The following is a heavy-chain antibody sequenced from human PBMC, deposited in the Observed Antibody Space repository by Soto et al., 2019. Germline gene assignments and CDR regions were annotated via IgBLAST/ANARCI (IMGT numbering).Heavy chain of an antibody. Sequence: SVKVSCTASGGTFSSYAISCVRQAPGQGLEWMGGIIPIFGTANYAQKFQGRVTITADESTSTAYMELSSLRSEDTAVYYCARATGDGYNCDYWGQGTLVTVSS. J-gene: IGHJ4*02. V-gene: IGHV1-69*13. D-gene: IGHD5-12*01. CDR1: GGTFSSYA. CDR3: ARATGDGYNCDY. CDR2: IIPIFGTA.